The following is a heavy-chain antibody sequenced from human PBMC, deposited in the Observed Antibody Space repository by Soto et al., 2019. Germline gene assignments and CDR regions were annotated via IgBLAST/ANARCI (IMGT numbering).Heavy chain of an antibody. D-gene: IGHD2-2*01. CDR3: NGRTVAEIYCSSTSCPVP. CDR2: ISSSSSYI. V-gene: IGHV3-21*01. CDR1: GFTFSSYS. J-gene: IGHJ5*02. Sequence: PGGSLRLSCAASGFTFSSYSMNWVRQAPGKGLEWVSSISSSSSYIYYADSVKGRFTISRDNAKNSLYLQMNSLRAEDTAVYYCNGRTVAEIYCSSTSCPVPWGQGTLVTVSS.